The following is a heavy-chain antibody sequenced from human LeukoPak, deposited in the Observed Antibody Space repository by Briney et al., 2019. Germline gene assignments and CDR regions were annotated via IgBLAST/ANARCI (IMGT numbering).Heavy chain of an antibody. Sequence: ASVKVSCKASGYTFTGYYTHWVRQAPGQGLEWMGWINPNSGGTNYAQKFQGRVTMTRDTSISTAYMELSRLRSDDTAMYYCAREDDYGANSYDYWGQGTLVTVYS. CDR3: AREDDYGANSYDY. D-gene: IGHD4-23*01. CDR2: INPNSGGT. J-gene: IGHJ4*02. CDR1: GYTFTGYY. V-gene: IGHV1-2*02.